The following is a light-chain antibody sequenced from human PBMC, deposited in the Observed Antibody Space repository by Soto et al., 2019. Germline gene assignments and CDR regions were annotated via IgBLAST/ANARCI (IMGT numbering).Light chain of an antibody. Sequence: IQMTQSPSSLSASVGDRVTITCRASQGIRNDLGWYQQKPGKAPKLLIYPASTLQSGVPSRFSGSGSETEFSLTIRALQPEDFATYYCQQLSRYPLTFGGGTKVDIK. J-gene: IGKJ4*01. CDR2: PAS. V-gene: IGKV1-17*01. CDR1: QGIRND. CDR3: QQLSRYPLT.